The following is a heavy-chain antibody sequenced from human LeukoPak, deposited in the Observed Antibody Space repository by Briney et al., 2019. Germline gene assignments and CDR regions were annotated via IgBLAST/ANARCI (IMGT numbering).Heavy chain of an antibody. CDR2: ISGSGDST. V-gene: IGHV3-23*01. CDR3: AKRPGGGNYHFDY. D-gene: IGHD1-7*01. Sequence: GGSLRLPCAASGFTFSSYAMTWVRQAPGQGLEWVSAISGSGDSTYYADSVKGRFTISRDNSKNTLYLQMNSLRAEDTAVYYCAKRPGGGNYHFDYWGQGTLVTVSS. J-gene: IGHJ4*02. CDR1: GFTFSSYA.